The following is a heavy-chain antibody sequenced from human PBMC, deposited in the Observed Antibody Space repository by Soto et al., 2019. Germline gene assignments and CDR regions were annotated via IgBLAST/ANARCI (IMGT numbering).Heavy chain of an antibody. V-gene: IGHV3-30-3*01. J-gene: IGHJ6*02. CDR1: GFTFSSYA. D-gene: IGHD6-19*01. CDR3: ARDLINAYSSGWYGYYYYYGMDV. CDR2: ISYDGSNK. Sequence: GGSLRLSCAASGFTFSSYAMHWVRQAPGKGLEWVAVISYDGSNKYYADSVKGRFTISRDNSKNTLYLQMNSLRAEDTAVYYCARDLINAYSSGWYGYYYYYGMDVWGQGTTVTVSS.